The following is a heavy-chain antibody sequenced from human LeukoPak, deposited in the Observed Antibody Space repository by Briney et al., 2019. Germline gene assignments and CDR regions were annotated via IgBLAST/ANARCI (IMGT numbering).Heavy chain of an antibody. J-gene: IGHJ4*02. V-gene: IGHV4-61*02. D-gene: IGHD2-2*01. CDR1: GGSISSGSYY. CDR3: ARSCGSTSCYRY. Sequence: PSQTLSLTCTVSGGSISSGSYYWSWIRQPAGKGLEWIGRIYTSGSTNYNPSLKSRVTISVDTSKNQFSLKLSSVTAADTAVYYCARSCGSTSCYRYWGQGTLVTVSS. CDR2: IYTSGST.